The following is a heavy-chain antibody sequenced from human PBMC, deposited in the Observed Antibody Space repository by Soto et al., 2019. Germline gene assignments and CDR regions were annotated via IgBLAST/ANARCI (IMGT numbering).Heavy chain of an antibody. CDR2: IIPIFGTA. J-gene: IGHJ6*02. D-gene: IGHD2-2*02. V-gene: IGHV1-69*13. CDR1: RGTFSSYA. CDR3: ARVRCSSTSCYTHYYYYGMDV. Sequence: ASVKVSCKASRGTFSSYAISWVRQAPGQGLEWMGGIIPIFGTANYAQKFQGRVTITADESTSTAYMELSSLRSEDTAVYYCARVRCSSTSCYTHYYYYGMDVWGQGTTVTVSS.